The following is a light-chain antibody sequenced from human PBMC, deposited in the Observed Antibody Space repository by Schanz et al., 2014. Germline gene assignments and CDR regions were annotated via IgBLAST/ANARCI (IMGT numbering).Light chain of an antibody. CDR3: QQHYSAPRT. J-gene: IGKJ1*01. Sequence: DIVMTQSPESLAVSLGERATINCKSSQTVLYSSNNKNYLAWYQQKPGQPPKLLIHWASTRESGVPDRFSGSGLWTYFTLTISSLQAEDVAVYYCQQHYSAPRTFGRGTQVEIK. CDR1: QTVLYSSNNKNY. CDR2: WAS. V-gene: IGKV4-1*01.